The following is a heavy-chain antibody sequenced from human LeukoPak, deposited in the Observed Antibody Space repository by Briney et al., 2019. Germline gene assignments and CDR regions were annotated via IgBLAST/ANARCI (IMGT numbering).Heavy chain of an antibody. J-gene: IGHJ4*02. Sequence: PGGSLRLSCAASGFTFSSYAMHWVRQAPGKGLEWVAVISYDGSNKYYADSVKGRFTISRDNSKNTLYLQMDSLRAEDTAVYYCARWGSTRGFDYWGQGTLVTVSS. CDR3: ARWGSTRGFDY. V-gene: IGHV3-30-3*01. CDR1: GFTFSSYA. D-gene: IGHD2-15*01. CDR2: ISYDGSNK.